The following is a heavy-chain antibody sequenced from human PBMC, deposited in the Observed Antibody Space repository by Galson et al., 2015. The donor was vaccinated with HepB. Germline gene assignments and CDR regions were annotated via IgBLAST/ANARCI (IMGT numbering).Heavy chain of an antibody. J-gene: IGHJ4*02. V-gene: IGHV3-9*01. CDR2: VSWNSDII. CDR3: AKSYNRVGSPFDY. CDR1: GFTFDDYA. Sequence: SLRLSCAASGFTFDDYAMHWVRQAPVTGLERVSGVSWNSDIIGYADSVKGRFTISRDNAKNSLYLQMNSLRAEDTALYYCAKSYNRVGSPFDYWGQGTLVTVSS. D-gene: IGHD5-24*01.